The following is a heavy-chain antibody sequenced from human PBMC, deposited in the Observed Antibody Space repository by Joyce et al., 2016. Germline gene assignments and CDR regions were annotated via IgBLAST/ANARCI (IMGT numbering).Heavy chain of an antibody. CDR1: GASMDSGSYS. Sequence: QLQLRESGSRLVKPSQTLSLTCAVSGASMDSGSYSWGWIRQPPGRGLEWIGYIYSSGGTLYNSSLKSRVTISIDRAKEQFSLTLTSVTAADTAVYFCARGRWDRSIYGAFDIWGQGAMVTVSA. CDR3: ARGRWDRSIYGAFDI. J-gene: IGHJ3*02. D-gene: IGHD3-22*01. CDR2: IYSSGGT. V-gene: IGHV4-30-2*01.